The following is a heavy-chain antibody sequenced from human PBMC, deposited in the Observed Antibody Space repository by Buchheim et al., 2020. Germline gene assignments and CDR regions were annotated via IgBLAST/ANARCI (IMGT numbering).Heavy chain of an antibody. J-gene: IGHJ1*01. D-gene: IGHD2-15*01. CDR3: ARGDCSGGNCYLPRSFYFQH. CDR2: ISGSSHSI. Sequence: EVQLVESGGGLVEPGGSLRLSCAGSGFTFSSYSMNWVXQAPGKGLEWGSSISGSSHSIYYGDSVKGRFTISRDKXKNSLYLQMNSMRAEDTAVFYCARGDCSGGNCYLPRSFYFQHWGQGTL. CDR1: GFTFSSYS. V-gene: IGHV3-21*01.